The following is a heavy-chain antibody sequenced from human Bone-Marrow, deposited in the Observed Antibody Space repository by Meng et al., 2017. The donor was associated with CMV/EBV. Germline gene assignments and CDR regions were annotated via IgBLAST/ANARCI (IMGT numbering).Heavy chain of an antibody. J-gene: IGHJ6*01. Sequence: GGSLRLSCAASGFTFSSYTMNWVRQAPGKGLEWVSAISGSGGSTYYADSVKGRFTIARDNSKNTLYLQMNSLRAEDTAVYYCAKVVYSGPKPFSYYYDSSGYYDGNYGMDVWGEGTTVTVSS. CDR2: ISGSGGST. D-gene: IGHD3-22*01. CDR1: GFTFSSYT. CDR3: AKVVYSGPKPFSYYYDSSGYYDGNYGMDV. V-gene: IGHV3-23*01.